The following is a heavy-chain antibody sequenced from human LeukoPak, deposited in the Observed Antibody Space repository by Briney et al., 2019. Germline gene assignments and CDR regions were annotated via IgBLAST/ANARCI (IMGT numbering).Heavy chain of an antibody. CDR1: GGSFSGYY. V-gene: IGHV4-34*01. Sequence: SETLSLTCAVYGGSFSGYYWSWTRQSPGKGLEWIGDVDHSGSTNYNPSLKSRLTISVDTSKNQFSLKLSSVTAADTAVYYCARGRKFQYWGQGTLVPVSS. J-gene: IGHJ4*02. CDR2: VDHSGST. CDR3: ARGRKFQY. D-gene: IGHD1-14*01.